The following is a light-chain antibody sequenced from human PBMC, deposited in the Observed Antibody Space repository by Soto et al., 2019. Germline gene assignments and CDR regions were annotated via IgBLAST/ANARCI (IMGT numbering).Light chain of an antibody. CDR1: QSVSTF. CDR2: NAS. Sequence: EIVLTQSPATLSLSPGERAILSCRASQSVSTFLAWFQQKPGQPPRLLIYNASNRTTGIPARFSGSGSGTDFTLTISSLEPENCAVSCSQHYGSSPFGGATKVDMK. V-gene: IGKV3-11*01. J-gene: IGKJ4*01. CDR3: QHYGSSP.